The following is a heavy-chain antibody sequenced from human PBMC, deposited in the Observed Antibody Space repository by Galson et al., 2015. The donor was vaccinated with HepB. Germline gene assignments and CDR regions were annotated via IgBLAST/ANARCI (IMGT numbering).Heavy chain of an antibody. Sequence: SLRLSCAASGLTFDDYAMHWVRPARGMGLEWVSGISWNSGSIGYADSVKGRFTISRDNAKNSLYLQMNSLRAEDTALYYCAKEKSPPDYDYVWGKGWFDPWGQGTLVTVSS. CDR2: ISWNSGSI. V-gene: IGHV3-9*01. CDR3: AKEKSPPDYDYVWGKGWFDP. D-gene: IGHD3-16*01. J-gene: IGHJ5*02. CDR1: GLTFDDYA.